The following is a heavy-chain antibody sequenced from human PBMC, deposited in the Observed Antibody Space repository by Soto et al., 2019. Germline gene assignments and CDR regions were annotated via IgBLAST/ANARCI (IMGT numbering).Heavy chain of an antibody. J-gene: IGHJ4*02. Sequence: SSETLSLTCSVSGVSITNYYWTWIRHPPGKGLEWIGYVYHTGNTYYNPSLKSRVTISLDTSKNQVSLRLTSVTAADTAVYYCAREQYNWKLWGQGTLVTVSS. CDR2: VYHTGNT. CDR1: GVSITNYY. V-gene: IGHV4-59*01. CDR3: AREQYNWKL. D-gene: IGHD1-20*01.